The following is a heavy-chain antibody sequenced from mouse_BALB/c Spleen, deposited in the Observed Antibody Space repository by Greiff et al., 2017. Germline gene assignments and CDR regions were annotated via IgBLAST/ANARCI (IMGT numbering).Heavy chain of an antibody. V-gene: IGHV1S22*01. CDR1: GYTFTSYW. Sequence: LQQPGSELVRPGASVKLSCKASGYTFTSYWMHWVKQRPGQGLEWIGNIYPGSGSTNYDEKFKSKATLTVDTSSSTAYMQLSSPTSEDSAVYYCTRPLSTMSSMDYWGQGTSVTVSS. J-gene: IGHJ4*01. CDR3: TRPLSTMSSMDY. D-gene: IGHD2-4*01. CDR2: IYPGSGST.